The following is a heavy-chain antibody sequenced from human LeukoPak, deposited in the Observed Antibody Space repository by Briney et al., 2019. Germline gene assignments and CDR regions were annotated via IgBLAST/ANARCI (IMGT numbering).Heavy chain of an antibody. CDR3: AIRGSGRYTNYYMDV. CDR1: GFTFSSYA. V-gene: IGHV3-23*01. D-gene: IGHD3-10*01. J-gene: IGHJ6*03. Sequence: GGSLRLSCAASGFTFSSYAMSWVRQAPGKGLEWVSAISGSGGSTYYADSVKGRFTISRDNSKNTLYLQMNSLRAEDTAVYYCAIRGSGRYTNYYMDVWGKGTTVTVSS. CDR2: ISGSGGST.